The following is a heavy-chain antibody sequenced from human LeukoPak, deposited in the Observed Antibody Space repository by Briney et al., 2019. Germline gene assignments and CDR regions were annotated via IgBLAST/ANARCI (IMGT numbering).Heavy chain of an antibody. CDR2: INSNSGGA. Sequence: ASVKVSCKASGYTFTGYYMHWVRQAPGQGLEWMGWINSNSGGANYAQKFQGRVTMTRGTSISTAYMELSRLRSDDTAVYYCARSPHILTGENFDYWGQGTLVTVSS. D-gene: IGHD3-9*01. CDR3: ARSPHILTGENFDY. V-gene: IGHV1-2*02. J-gene: IGHJ4*02. CDR1: GYTFTGYY.